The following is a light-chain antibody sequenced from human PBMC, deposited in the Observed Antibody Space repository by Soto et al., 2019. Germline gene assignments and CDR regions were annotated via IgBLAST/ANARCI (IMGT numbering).Light chain of an antibody. CDR1: QSVTSY. CDR2: GAS. V-gene: IGKV3-20*01. J-gene: IGKJ4*01. Sequence: EIVLTQSPCTLSLSPGERATLSCRASQSVTSYLAWYQQKPGQAPRLLIFGASTRATGIPDRFSGSGSGTDFTLTISRLEPEDFAVYYCQQYGSSPTFGGGTKVDIK. CDR3: QQYGSSPT.